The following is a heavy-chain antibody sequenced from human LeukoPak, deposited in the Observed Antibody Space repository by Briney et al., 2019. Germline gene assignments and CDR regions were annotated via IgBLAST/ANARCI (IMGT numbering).Heavy chain of an antibody. CDR2: ISWNSGSI. J-gene: IGHJ3*02. D-gene: IGHD6-13*01. CDR3: AKDMAAAGTGAFDI. CDR1: GFTFHDYA. Sequence: GGSLRLSCAASGFTFHDYAMHWVRQAPGKGLEWVSGISWNSGSIAYADSVKGRFTISRDNAKNSLFLQMNGLRAEDTALYYCAKDMAAAGTGAFDIWGQGTMVTVSS. V-gene: IGHV3-9*01.